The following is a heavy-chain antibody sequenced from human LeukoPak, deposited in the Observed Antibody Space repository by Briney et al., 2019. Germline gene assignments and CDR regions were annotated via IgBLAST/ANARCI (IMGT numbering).Heavy chain of an antibody. CDR1: GGSISNYY. D-gene: IGHD6-13*01. CDR2: IYYSGST. V-gene: IGHV4-59*01. Sequence: SETLSLTCTVSGGSISNYYWSWLRQPPGKGLEWLGYIYYSGSTNYNPSLKSRVTISVDTSKNQFSLKLSSVTAADTAVYYCARVYYSSSYDYWYFDLWGRGTLVTVSS. CDR3: ARVYYSSSYDYWYFDL. J-gene: IGHJ2*01.